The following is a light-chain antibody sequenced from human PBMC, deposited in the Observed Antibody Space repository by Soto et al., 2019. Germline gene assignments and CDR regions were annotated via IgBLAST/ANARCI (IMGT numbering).Light chain of an antibody. CDR2: DDS. Sequence: SYELTQPPSVSVAPGQTARITCGGNNIGSKSVHWYQQKPGQAPVLVVYDDSDRPSGIPERFSGSNSGNTATLTISRVEVGDEADYYCQVWDSSSDHPSHVFGTGTKVTVL. J-gene: IGLJ1*01. CDR3: QVWDSSSDHPSHV. V-gene: IGLV3-21*02. CDR1: NIGSKS.